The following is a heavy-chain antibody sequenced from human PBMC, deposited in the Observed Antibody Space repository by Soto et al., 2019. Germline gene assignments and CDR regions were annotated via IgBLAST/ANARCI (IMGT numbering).Heavy chain of an antibody. CDR2: IYSSGST. V-gene: IGHV4-4*07. CDR3: ARPAGLSTNWFDP. CDR1: GGAINSYY. J-gene: IGHJ5*02. D-gene: IGHD3-16*02. Sequence: PSETLSLTCTVSGGAINSYYWTWIRQPAGKGLEWIGRIYSSGSTKYNPSLQSRVTMSLDTSKNQFSLRLTSVTAEDTAVYYCARPAGLSTNWFDPWGQGTLVTVS.